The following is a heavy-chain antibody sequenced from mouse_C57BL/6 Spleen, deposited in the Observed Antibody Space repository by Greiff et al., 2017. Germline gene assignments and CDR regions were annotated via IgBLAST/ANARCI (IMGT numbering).Heavy chain of an antibody. CDR1: GFAFSSSW. J-gene: IGHJ3*01. V-gene: IGHV1-82*01. D-gene: IGHD6-2*01. CDR2: IYPGDGDT. CDR3: ARSLVIAGDASWFGY. Sequence: QVQLQQSGPELVKPGASVKISCKASGFAFSSSWMNWVKQRPGKGLEWIGRIYPGDGDTKYNGKFKGKATLTADKSSSTAYLQLSSLTSADSAVYCCARSLVIAGDASWFGYWGQGTLVTVSA.